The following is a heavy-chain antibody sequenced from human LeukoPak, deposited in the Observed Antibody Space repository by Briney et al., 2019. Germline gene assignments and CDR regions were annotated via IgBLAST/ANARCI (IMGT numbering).Heavy chain of an antibody. CDR2: VSYGGSNK. J-gene: IGHJ4*02. D-gene: IGHD5-12*01. CDR1: GFTFISYA. Sequence: PGGSLRLSCAASGFTFISYAFHWVRQAPGKGLEWVAVVSYGGSNKYYADSVKGRFTISRDDSKNTVYLQMDRLRPEDTAVYYCARDQLAFSGYDTLFDYWGQGALVSVSS. V-gene: IGHV3-30*04. CDR3: ARDQLAFSGYDTLFDY.